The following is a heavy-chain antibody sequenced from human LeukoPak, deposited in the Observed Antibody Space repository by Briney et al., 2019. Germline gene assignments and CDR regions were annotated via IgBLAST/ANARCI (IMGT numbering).Heavy chain of an antibody. CDR3: ARAGDQIQLWSNWFDP. CDR1: GYTFTGYY. CDR2: INPNSGGT. V-gene: IGHV1-2*02. Sequence: ASVKVSCKASGYTFTGYYMHWARQAPGQGLEWMGWINPNSGGTNYAQKFQGRVTMTRDTSISTAYMELSRLRSDDTAVYYCARAGDQIQLWSNWFDPWGQGTLVTVSS. J-gene: IGHJ5*02. D-gene: IGHD5-18*01.